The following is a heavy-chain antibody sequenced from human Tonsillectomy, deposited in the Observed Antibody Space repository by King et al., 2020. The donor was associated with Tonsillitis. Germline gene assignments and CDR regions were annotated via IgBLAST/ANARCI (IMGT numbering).Heavy chain of an antibody. J-gene: IGHJ4*02. CDR2: ISSSGGST. CDR3: AKDQWIRATALSCDY. V-gene: IGHV3-23*04. Sequence: VQLVESGGGLVQPGGSLRLSCAASGFTFSSFAMNWVRQAPGKGLEWVSAISSSGGSTYYADSVKGRFTISRDNSKNTLYLQMNSLRAEDTAVYHCAKDQWIRATALSCDYGGQGTLVSVSS. D-gene: IGHD1-26*01. CDR1: GFTFSSFA.